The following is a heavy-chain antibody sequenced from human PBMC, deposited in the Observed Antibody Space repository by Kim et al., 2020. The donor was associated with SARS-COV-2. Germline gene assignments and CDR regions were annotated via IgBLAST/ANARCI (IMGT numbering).Heavy chain of an antibody. Sequence: SETLSLTCTVSGGSISSSSYYWGWIRQPPGKGLEWIGSISYSGGTYYNPSLKSRVTISVDTSKNQFSLKLSSVTAADTAVYYCARQSAVAGTYFHHWGQGTLVTVSS. J-gene: IGHJ1*01. V-gene: IGHV4-39*01. CDR3: ARQSAVAGTYFHH. CDR1: GGSISSSSYY. CDR2: ISYSGGT. D-gene: IGHD6-19*01.